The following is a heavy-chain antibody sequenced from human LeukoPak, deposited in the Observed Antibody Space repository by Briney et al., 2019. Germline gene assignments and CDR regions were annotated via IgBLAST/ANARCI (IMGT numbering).Heavy chain of an antibody. CDR3: ARHPPRLRYFDP. J-gene: IGHJ5*02. V-gene: IGHV4-59*08. Sequence: PSETLSLTCTVSGGSISGYYWSWIRQPPGKALEWIAYIDNSGDTNSNPSLKSRVTISVDTSKNQFSLRLNSVTAADTAFYYCARHPPRLRYFDPWGQGTLVTVSS. CDR2: IDNSGDT. D-gene: IGHD3-9*01. CDR1: GGSISGYY.